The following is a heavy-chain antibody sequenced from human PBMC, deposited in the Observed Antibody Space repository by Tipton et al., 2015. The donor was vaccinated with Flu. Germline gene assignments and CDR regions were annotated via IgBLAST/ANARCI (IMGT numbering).Heavy chain of an antibody. D-gene: IGHD3-10*01. Sequence: TLSLTCTIPGGSVSSGSYYWSWIRQPPEKGLEWIGYIYYSGSTNYNPSLKSRVTISVDTSKNQFSLKVASVTAADTAVYYCARGLYGSGSYQRRYFDSWGQGTLVTVSS. CDR1: GGSVSSGSYY. CDR3: ARGLYGSGSYQRRYFDS. CDR2: IYYSGST. V-gene: IGHV4-61*01. J-gene: IGHJ4*02.